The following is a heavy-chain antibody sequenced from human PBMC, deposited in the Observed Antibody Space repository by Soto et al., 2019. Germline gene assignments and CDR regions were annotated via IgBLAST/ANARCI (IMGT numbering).Heavy chain of an antibody. V-gene: IGHV1-18*01. CDR3: ARDGSGYYYYYYGMDV. Sequence: QVQLLQSGAEVKKPGASVKVSCKASGYTFSSFGISWVRQAPGQGLEWMGWISAYNGNTNYAQNLQGRVTMTTDTSTGTAYMEVRSLTSDDTAVYYCARDGSGYYYYYYGMDVWGQGTTVTVSS. CDR1: GYTFSSFG. D-gene: IGHD3-22*01. CDR2: ISAYNGNT. J-gene: IGHJ6*02.